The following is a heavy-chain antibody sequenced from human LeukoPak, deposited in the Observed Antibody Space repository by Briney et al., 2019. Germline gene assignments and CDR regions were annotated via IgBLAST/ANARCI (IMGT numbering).Heavy chain of an antibody. CDR3: AKTRPLDSSSWSHGDY. CDR2: ISGSGDST. Sequence: GGSLGLSCAASGFTFSSYAMSWVRQAPGKGLEWVSAISGSGDSTYYGDSVKGRFTISRDNSKNTLYLQMNSLRAEDTAVYYCAKTRPLDSSSWSHGDYWGQGTLVTVSS. D-gene: IGHD6-13*01. V-gene: IGHV3-23*01. CDR1: GFTFSSYA. J-gene: IGHJ4*02.